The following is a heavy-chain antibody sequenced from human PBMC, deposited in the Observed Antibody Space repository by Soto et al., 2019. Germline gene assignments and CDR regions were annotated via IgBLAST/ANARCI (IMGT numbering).Heavy chain of an antibody. CDR3: AKCLRQWLYSCFDP. CDR2: ISGSGGST. D-gene: IGHD6-19*01. CDR1: GFTFSSYG. Sequence: GGSLRLSCAASGFTFSSYGMHWVRQAPGKGLEWVSAISGSGGSTYYADSVKGRFTISRDNSKNTLYLQMNSLRAEDTAVYYCAKCLRQWLYSCFDPWGQGTLVTVSS. V-gene: IGHV3-23*01. J-gene: IGHJ5*02.